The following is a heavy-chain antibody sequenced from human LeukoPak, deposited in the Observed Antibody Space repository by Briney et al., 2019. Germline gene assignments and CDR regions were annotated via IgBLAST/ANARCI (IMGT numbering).Heavy chain of an antibody. CDR1: GGTFTSYA. J-gene: IGHJ3*02. CDR2: INAGNGNT. D-gene: IGHD5-18*01. V-gene: IGHV1-3*01. CDR3: ARESPLGSYGSVPAFDI. Sequence: GASVKVSCKASGGTFTSYAMHWVRQAPGQRLEWMGWINAGNGNTKYSQKFQGRVTITRDTSASTAYMELSSLRSEDTAVYYCARESPLGSYGSVPAFDIWGQGTMVTVSS.